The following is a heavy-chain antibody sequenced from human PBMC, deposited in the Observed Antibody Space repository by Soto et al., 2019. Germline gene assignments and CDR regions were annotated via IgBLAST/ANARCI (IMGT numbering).Heavy chain of an antibody. D-gene: IGHD4-17*01. CDR1: GYTFTSYA. J-gene: IGHJ4*02. CDR3: ARGPYGDYPFDY. V-gene: IGHV1-3*01. Sequence: ASVKVSCNASGYTFTSYAMHWVRQAPGQRLEWMGWINAGNGNTKYSQKFQGRVTITRDTSASTAYMELSSLRSEDTAVYYCARGPYGDYPFDYWGQGTLVTVSS. CDR2: INAGNGNT.